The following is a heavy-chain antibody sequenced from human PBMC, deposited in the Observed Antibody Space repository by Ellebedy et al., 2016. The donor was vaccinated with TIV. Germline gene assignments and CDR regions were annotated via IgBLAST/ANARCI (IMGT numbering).Heavy chain of an antibody. J-gene: IGHJ4*02. D-gene: IGHD3-9*01. CDR2: ISSSGRYT. CDR3: ARDRPYSDWLPHDY. CDR1: GFIFSDYY. Sequence: PGGSLRLSCAASGFIFSDYYMSWIRQAPGKGLEWISYISSSGRYTDYADSVKGRFTISRDNARNSLYLHINSLRAEDAAVYYCARDRPYSDWLPHDYWGQGTVVTVSS. V-gene: IGHV3-11*06.